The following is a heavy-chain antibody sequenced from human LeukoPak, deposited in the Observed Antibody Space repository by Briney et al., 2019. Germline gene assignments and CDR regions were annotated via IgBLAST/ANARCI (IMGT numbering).Heavy chain of an antibody. CDR3: ARVRYSGYVDY. CDR1: GGSFSGYY. D-gene: IGHD5-12*01. Sequence: SETLSLTCAVYGGSFSGYYWSWLRQPPGKGLEWIGEINHSGSTNYNPSLKSRVTISVDTSKNQFSLKLSSVTAADTAVYYCARVRYSGYVDYWGQGTLVTVSS. J-gene: IGHJ4*02. V-gene: IGHV4-34*01. CDR2: INHSGST.